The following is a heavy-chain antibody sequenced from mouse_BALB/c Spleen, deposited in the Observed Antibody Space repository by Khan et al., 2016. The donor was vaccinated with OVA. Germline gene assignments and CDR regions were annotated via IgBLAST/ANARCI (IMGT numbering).Heavy chain of an antibody. Sequence: EVQLVESGPGLVKPSQSLSLTCTVTGYSITSGYAWNWIRQFPGNKLEWMGYISYSGVTSYTPSLKSRISITRDTSKNQFFLQLTSVTTEDTATYYCARRNYYGYYFDYWGQGTTLTVSS. CDR1: GYSITSGYA. CDR3: ARRNYYGYYFDY. V-gene: IGHV3-2*02. J-gene: IGHJ2*01. CDR2: ISYSGVT. D-gene: IGHD1-1*01.